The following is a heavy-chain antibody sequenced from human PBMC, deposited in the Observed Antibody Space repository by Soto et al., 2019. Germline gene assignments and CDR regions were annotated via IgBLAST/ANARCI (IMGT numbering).Heavy chain of an antibody. CDR1: RYTFTNYG. CDR3: ARGVGSGSYYNQYNWFDP. Sequence: SCKASRYTFTNYGISWVRQSPGQGLEWMGWINVYNGNTKYAQKVQGRVTMTTDTSTSTAYMELRSLRSDDPAVYYCARGVGSGSYYNQYNWFDPWGQGNLVTSPQ. V-gene: IGHV1-18*01. CDR2: INVYNGNT. D-gene: IGHD3-10*01. J-gene: IGHJ5*02.